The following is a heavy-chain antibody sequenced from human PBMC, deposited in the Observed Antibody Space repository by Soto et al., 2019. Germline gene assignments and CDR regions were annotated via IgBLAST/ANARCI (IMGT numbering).Heavy chain of an antibody. CDR1: GFTFSNAW. Sequence: EVQLVESGGGLVKPGGSLRLSCTASGFTFSNAWMSWVRQAPGKGLEWVGRIKSQTEGGTTDYAAPVKGRFTISRDDSKNTLYLEMNSLKTEDTAMYYCGLYTAYWGQGTLVTVSP. J-gene: IGHJ4*02. D-gene: IGHD3-16*01. CDR3: GLYTAY. CDR2: IKSQTEGGTT. V-gene: IGHV3-15*01.